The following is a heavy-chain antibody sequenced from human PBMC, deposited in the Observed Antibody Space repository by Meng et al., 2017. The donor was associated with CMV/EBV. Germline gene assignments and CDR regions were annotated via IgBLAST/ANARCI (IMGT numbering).Heavy chain of an antibody. CDR2: INHSGST. CDR1: GGAFSGYY. CDR3: ARGGNWFDP. Sequence: VQLPQWGAGVLKPSGALFLPVAVYGGAFSGYYWSWIRQPPGKGLEWIGEINHSGSTNYNPSLKSRVTISVDTSKNQFSLKLSSVTAADTAVYYCARGGNWFDPWGQGTLVTVSS. V-gene: IGHV4-34*01. J-gene: IGHJ5*02.